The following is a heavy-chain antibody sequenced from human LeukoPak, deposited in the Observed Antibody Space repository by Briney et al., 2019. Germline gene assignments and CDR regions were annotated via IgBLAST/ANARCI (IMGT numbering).Heavy chain of an antibody. CDR2: INPNRGGT. CDR3: ARNNVVPRFSAYYYMDV. V-gene: IGHV1-2*02. J-gene: IGHJ6*03. CDR1: GSTFTGYY. D-gene: IGHD1/OR15-1a*01. Sequence: AASVKVSCKASGSTFTGYYIHWVRQAPGQGLEWMGWINPNRGGTHYAQKFQGRVTMTRDTSISTAYMELSRLRSDDTAVYYCARNNVVPRFSAYYYMDVWGKGTTVTVSS.